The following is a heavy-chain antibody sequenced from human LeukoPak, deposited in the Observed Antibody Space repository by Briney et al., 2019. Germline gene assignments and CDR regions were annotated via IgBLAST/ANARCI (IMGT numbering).Heavy chain of an antibody. D-gene: IGHD3-22*01. V-gene: IGHV4-30-4*01. CDR3: ARVPLYYYDSSGYYPEAFDI. CDR2: SYYSGST. J-gene: IGHJ3*02. CDR1: GGSISSGDYY. Sequence: SQTLSLTCTVSGGSISSGDYYWRWIRQPPGKGLEWNGYSYYSGSTYYNPSLKSRVTISVDTSKNQFSLKLSSVTAADTAVYYCARVPLYYYDSSGYYPEAFDIWGQGTMVTVSS.